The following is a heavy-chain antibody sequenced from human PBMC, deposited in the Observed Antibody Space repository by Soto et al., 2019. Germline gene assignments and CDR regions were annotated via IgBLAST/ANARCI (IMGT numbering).Heavy chain of an antibody. CDR1: GYTFTNYW. J-gene: IGHJ6*02. CDR2: IYPGDSDT. Sequence: GESLKISCEGSGYTFTNYWIGWVRQMPGKGLEWMGIIYPGDSDTKYRPSLQGQVTISADKSISIVYLQWSSLTASDTAMYYCARQGLYGSDWDGMDVWGHGTPVTVSS. CDR3: ARQGLYGSDWDGMDV. V-gene: IGHV5-51*01. D-gene: IGHD3-16*01.